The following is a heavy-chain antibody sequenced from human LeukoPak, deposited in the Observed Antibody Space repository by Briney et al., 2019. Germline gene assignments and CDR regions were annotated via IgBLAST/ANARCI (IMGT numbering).Heavy chain of an antibody. V-gene: IGHV4-30-2*01. Sequence: SETLSLTCTVSGGSISSGGYYWSWIRQPPGKGLEWIGYIYHSGSTYYNPSLKSRVTISVDRSKNQFSLKLSSVTAADTAVYYCAREGHYYDSSGYPPYFDYWGQGTLVTVSS. D-gene: IGHD3-22*01. CDR2: IYHSGST. J-gene: IGHJ4*02. CDR3: AREGHYYDSSGYPPYFDY. CDR1: GGSISSGGYY.